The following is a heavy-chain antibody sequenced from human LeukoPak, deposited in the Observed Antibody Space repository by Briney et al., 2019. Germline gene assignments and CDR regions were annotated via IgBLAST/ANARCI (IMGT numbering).Heavy chain of an antibody. V-gene: IGHV3-64*01. D-gene: IGHD1-20*01. CDR1: GFTFSRYA. CDR3: ARDFGLTGKVDY. J-gene: IGHJ4*02. CDR2: ISSNGGST. Sequence: GGSLRLSCAASGFTFSRYAMHWVRQAPGKGLESVSAISSNGGSTYYANSVKGRFTISRDNSKNTLYLQMGSLRAEDLAVYYCARDFGLTGKVDYWGQGTLVIVSS.